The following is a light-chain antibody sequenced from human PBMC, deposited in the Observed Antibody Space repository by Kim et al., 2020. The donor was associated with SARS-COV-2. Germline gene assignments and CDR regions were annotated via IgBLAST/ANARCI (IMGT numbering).Light chain of an antibody. J-gene: IGKJ2*01. CDR2: GAS. V-gene: IGKV3-20*01. CDR3: QQYGSSPYT. CDR1: QSVSSSY. Sequence: LSPGERATLACRASQSVSSSYLAWYQEKPGQAPRLLIYGASSRATGIPDRFSGSGSGTDFTLTISRLEPEDFAVYYCQQYGSSPYTFGRGTKLE.